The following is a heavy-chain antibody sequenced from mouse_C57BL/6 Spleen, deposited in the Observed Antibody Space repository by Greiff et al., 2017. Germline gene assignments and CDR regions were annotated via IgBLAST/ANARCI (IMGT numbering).Heavy chain of an antibody. D-gene: IGHD1-1*01. Sequence: EVKLMESGPELVKPGASVKIPCKASGYTFTDYNMDWVKQSHGKSLEWIGDINPNNGGTIYNQKFKGKATLTVDKSSSTAYMELRSLTSEDTAVYYCARRGITTVVAKEYYFDYWGQGTTLTVSS. CDR1: GYTFTDYN. CDR3: ARRGITTVVAKEYYFDY. V-gene: IGHV1-18*01. J-gene: IGHJ2*01. CDR2: INPNNGGT.